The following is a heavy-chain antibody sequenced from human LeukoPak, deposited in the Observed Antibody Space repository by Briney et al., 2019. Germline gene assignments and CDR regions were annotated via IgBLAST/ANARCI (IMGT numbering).Heavy chain of an antibody. J-gene: IGHJ4*02. Sequence: GGSLRLSCAGSGFNFDDYAMSWVRQAPGKGLEWVSFINGDGGVRYYGDSVKGRFTISRDNSKNTLYLQMNSLRAEDTAVYYCAKDGRVGAIDYWGQGTLVTVSS. CDR1: GFNFDDYA. CDR3: AKDGRVGAIDY. D-gene: IGHD1-26*01. V-gene: IGHV3-43*02. CDR2: INGDGGVR.